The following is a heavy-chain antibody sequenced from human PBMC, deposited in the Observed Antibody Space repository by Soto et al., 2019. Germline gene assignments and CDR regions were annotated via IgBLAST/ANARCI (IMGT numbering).Heavy chain of an antibody. CDR1: GFTFSSYA. CDR2: ISGSGGST. Sequence: GGSLRLSCAASGFTFSSYAMSWVRQAPGKGLEWVSAISGSGGSTYYAESVKGRFTISRDNSKNTLYLQMNSLRAEDTSVYYCAALGPFYYDSSGYYYLSADAFDIWGQGTMVTVS. D-gene: IGHD3-22*01. V-gene: IGHV3-23*01. J-gene: IGHJ3*02. CDR3: AALGPFYYDSSGYYYLSADAFDI.